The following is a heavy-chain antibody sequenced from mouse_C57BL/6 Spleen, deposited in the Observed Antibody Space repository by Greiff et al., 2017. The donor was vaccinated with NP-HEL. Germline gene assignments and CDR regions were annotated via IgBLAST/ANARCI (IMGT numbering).Heavy chain of an antibody. CDR1: GYSITSGYY. CDR3: ARDDYDQGYFDY. Sequence: ESGPGLVKPSQSLSLTCSVTGYSITSGYYWNWIRQFPGNKLEWMGYISYDGSNNSNPSLKNRISITRDTSKNQFFLKLNSVTTEDTATYYCARDDYDQGYFDYWGQGTTLTVSS. J-gene: IGHJ2*01. CDR2: ISYDGSN. V-gene: IGHV3-6*01. D-gene: IGHD2-4*01.